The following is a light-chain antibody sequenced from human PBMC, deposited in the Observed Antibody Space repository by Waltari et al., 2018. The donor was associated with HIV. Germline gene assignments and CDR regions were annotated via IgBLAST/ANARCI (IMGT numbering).Light chain of an antibody. CDR3: QQYSTHYG. CDR2: RAS. Sequence: DTVVITCRASQNIDNWLAWYLQKPGRAPKLLLSRASILESGVSSRFSGSGSGTEFTLTIRSLQPDDIGTYYCQQYSTHYGFGQGTRVE. CDR1: QNIDNW. J-gene: IGKJ2*01. V-gene: IGKV1-5*03.